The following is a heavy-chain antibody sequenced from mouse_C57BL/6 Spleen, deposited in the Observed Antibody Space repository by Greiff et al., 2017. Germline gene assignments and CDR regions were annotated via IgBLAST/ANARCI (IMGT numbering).Heavy chain of an antibody. D-gene: IGHD1-1*01. CDR3: ARLGTTVAAMDY. J-gene: IGHJ4*01. Sequence: QVQLKQPGAELVRPGSSVKLSCKASGYTFTSYWMHWVKQRPIQGLEWIGNIDPSDSETHYNQKFKDKATLTVDKSSSTAYMQLSSLTSEDSAVYYGARLGTTVAAMDYWGQGTSVTVSS. CDR2: IDPSDSET. V-gene: IGHV1-52*01. CDR1: GYTFTSYW.